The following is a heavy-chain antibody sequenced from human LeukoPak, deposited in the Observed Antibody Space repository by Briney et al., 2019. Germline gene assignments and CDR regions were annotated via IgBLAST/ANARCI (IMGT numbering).Heavy chain of an antibody. Sequence: GGSLRLSCAASGFTFSSYSMNWVRQAPGKGLEWVSSISSSSSYIYYADSVKGRFTISRDNAKNSLYLQMNSLRAEDTAVYYCARDDVVVPAATFDCWGQGTLVTVSS. CDR1: GFTFSSYS. CDR3: ARDDVVVPAATFDC. J-gene: IGHJ4*02. D-gene: IGHD2-2*01. CDR2: ISSSSSYI. V-gene: IGHV3-21*01.